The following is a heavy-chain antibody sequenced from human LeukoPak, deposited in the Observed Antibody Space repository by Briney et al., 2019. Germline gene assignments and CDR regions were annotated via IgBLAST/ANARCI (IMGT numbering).Heavy chain of an antibody. J-gene: IGHJ4*02. CDR2: INYSGTT. Sequence: PSETLSLTCTVSGGAIISDNFYWGWVRQPPGKGLEWVGSINYSGTTYYNPSLGSRLSISVDTSRTQFFLRLNSVTAADTAVYYCGRLFDSWGQGILVTVSS. CDR3: GRLFDS. V-gene: IGHV4-39*01. CDR1: GGAIISDNFY.